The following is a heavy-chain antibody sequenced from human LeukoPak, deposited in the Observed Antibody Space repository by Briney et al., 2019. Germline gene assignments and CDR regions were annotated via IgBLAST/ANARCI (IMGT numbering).Heavy chain of an antibody. CDR1: GFTVSSNY. J-gene: IGHJ4*02. Sequence: GGSLRLSCAASGFTVSSNYMSWVRQAPGKGLEWVSVIYSGGSTYYAGSVKGRFTISRDNSKNTLYLQMNSLRAEDTAVYYCAREVRTIFGVVPLGYFDYWGQGTLVTVSS. V-gene: IGHV3-66*01. CDR2: IYSGGST. D-gene: IGHD3-3*01. CDR3: AREVRTIFGVVPLGYFDY.